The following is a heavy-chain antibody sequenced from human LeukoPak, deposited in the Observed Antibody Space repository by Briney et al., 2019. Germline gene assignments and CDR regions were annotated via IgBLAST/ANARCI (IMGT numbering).Heavy chain of an antibody. CDR2: INRDGSST. Sequence: GGSLRLSCAASGFTFSNFWMHWVRQTPGKGLVWVSRINRDGSSTNYVDSVKGRFTISRDNAKNTLYLPMNSLRDEDTAVYYCAKDGPEGKRVFDIWGQGTMVTVSS. J-gene: IGHJ3*02. D-gene: IGHD3/OR15-3a*01. V-gene: IGHV3-74*01. CDR3: AKDGPEGKRVFDI. CDR1: GFTFSNFW.